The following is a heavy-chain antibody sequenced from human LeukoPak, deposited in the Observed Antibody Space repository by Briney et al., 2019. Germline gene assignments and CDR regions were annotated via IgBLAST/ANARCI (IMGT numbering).Heavy chain of an antibody. V-gene: IGHV5-10-1*01. CDR2: IDPSDSYT. D-gene: IGHD2-15*01. Sequence: GESLKISCKGSGYSFTSYWISWVRQMPGKGLEWMGRIDPSDSYTSYNPSFQGHVTISADKSISTAYLQWSSLKASDTAMYYCARPDCSGGNCYLLIYWGQGTLVTVSS. J-gene: IGHJ4*02. CDR3: ARPDCSGGNCYLLIY. CDR1: GYSFTSYW.